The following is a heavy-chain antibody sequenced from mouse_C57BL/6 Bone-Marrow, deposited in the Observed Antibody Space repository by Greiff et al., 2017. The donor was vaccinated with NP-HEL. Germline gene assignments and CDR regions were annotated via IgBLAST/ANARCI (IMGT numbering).Heavy chain of an antibody. V-gene: IGHV3-6*01. CDR3: ARERGYDEYCFDY. D-gene: IGHD2-2*01. CDR1: GYSITSGYY. CDR2: ISYDGSN. J-gene: IGHJ2*01. Sequence: EVQLQQSGPGLVKPSQSLSLTCSVTGYSITSGYYWNWIRQFPGNKLEWMGYISYDGSNNYNPSLKNRISITRDTSSNQFFLKLNSVTTEDTATYYCARERGYDEYCFDYWGQGTTLTVSS.